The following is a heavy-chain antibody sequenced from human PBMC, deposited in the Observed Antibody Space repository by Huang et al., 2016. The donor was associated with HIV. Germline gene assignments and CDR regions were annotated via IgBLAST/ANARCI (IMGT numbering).Heavy chain of an antibody. J-gene: IGHJ5*02. CDR2: ITASSSFK. Sequence: DVQLVESGGGLVKPGGSLRLSCAASGFSFDSFAMHWVRQARGKGREWVASITASSSFKDYAVSLTGRVTGARENAKNSLYLQMNSLRPEDTAVYYCVRENYGSGSTVHWFDPWGQGTLVTVSS. D-gene: IGHD3-10*01. V-gene: IGHV3-21*01. CDR1: GFSFDSFA. CDR3: VRENYGSGSTVHWFDP.